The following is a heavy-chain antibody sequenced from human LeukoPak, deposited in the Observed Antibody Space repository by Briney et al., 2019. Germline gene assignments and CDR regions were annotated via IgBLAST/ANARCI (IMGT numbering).Heavy chain of an antibody. CDR2: ISGDGTST. CDR1: GFTFDDYA. J-gene: IGHJ4*02. V-gene: IGHV3-43*02. D-gene: IGHD2-15*01. Sequence: GGSLRLSCAASGFTFDDYAMHWVRQAPGKGLEWVSTISGDGTSTYYADSVKGRFSASRDNSKNSLYLQMNSLRTEDTALYYCAKDRQGYCSGGSCYYFDYWGQGTLVTVSS. CDR3: AKDRQGYCSGGSCYYFDY.